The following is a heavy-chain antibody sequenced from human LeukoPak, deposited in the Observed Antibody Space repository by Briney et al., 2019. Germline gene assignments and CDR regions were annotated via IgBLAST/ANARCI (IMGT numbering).Heavy chain of an antibody. Sequence: NPSETLSLTCTVSGGSISSSSYYWGWIRQPAGKGLEWIGRIYISGSTNYNPSLKSRVTVSADTSKNQISLKLTSVTAADTAVYYCARDWDQLPYNWFDPWGQGTLVTVSS. V-gene: IGHV4-61*02. CDR3: ARDWDQLPYNWFDP. D-gene: IGHD2-2*01. J-gene: IGHJ5*02. CDR2: IYISGST. CDR1: GGSISSSSYY.